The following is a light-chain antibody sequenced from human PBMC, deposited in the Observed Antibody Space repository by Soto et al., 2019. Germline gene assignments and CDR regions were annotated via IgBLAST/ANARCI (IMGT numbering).Light chain of an antibody. CDR1: QSVSSY. V-gene: IGKV3-11*01. CDR3: KQRSNWPQWT. CDR2: DAS. Sequence: EIVLTQSPATLSLSPGERATLSCRASQSVSSYLAWYQQKPGQAPRLLIYDASHRATGIPARFSGSGSGTDFTLTISSLEPEDFAVYYCKQRSNWPQWTFGQGTKVEIK. J-gene: IGKJ1*01.